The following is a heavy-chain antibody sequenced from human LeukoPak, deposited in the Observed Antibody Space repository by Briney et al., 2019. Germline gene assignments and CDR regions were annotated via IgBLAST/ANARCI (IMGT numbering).Heavy chain of an antibody. D-gene: IGHD2-2*01. CDR2: IRQDGSEK. J-gene: IGHJ3*02. CDR3: ARDMRGDGFDI. CDR1: GFTFSSFW. V-gene: IGHV3-7*04. Sequence: GSLRLSCAASGFTFSSFWMTWVRQAPGKGLEWVANIRQDGSEKYYVDSVEGRFTISRDNAKKSLFLQMNSLRVEDTAVYYCARDMRGDGFDIWGQGTMVTVSS.